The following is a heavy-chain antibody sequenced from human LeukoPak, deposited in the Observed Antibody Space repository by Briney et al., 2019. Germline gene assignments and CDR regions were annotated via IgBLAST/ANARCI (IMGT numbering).Heavy chain of an antibody. V-gene: IGHV3-53*01. CDR2: IYSGGST. CDR1: GFTFSSYA. J-gene: IGHJ4*02. CDR3: ARDRYYGSGSYYED. Sequence: PGGSLRLSCAASGFTFSSYAMSWVRQAPGKGLEWVSVIYSGGSTYYADSVKGRFTISRDNSKNTLYLQMNSLRAEDTAVYYCARDRYYGSGSYYEDWGQGTLVTVSS. D-gene: IGHD3-10*01.